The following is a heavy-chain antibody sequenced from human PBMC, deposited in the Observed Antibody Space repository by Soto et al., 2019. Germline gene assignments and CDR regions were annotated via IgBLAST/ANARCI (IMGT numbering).Heavy chain of an antibody. CDR2: IWYDGSNK. V-gene: IGHV3-33*01. CDR1: GFTFSSYG. D-gene: IGHD3-22*01. Sequence: GGSLRLSCAASGFTFSSYGMHWVRQAPGKGLEWVAVIWYDGSNKYYADSVKGRFTISRDNSKNTLYLQMNSLRAEDSSVYYCARELYDSSGYSYGYCGQGTLVTVSS. CDR3: ARELYDSSGYSYGY. J-gene: IGHJ4*02.